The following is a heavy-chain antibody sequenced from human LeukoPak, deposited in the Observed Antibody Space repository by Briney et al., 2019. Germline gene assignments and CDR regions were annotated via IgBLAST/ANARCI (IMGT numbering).Heavy chain of an antibody. V-gene: IGHV3-7*01. CDR1: GFTFSSYW. D-gene: IGHD7-27*01. CDR3: ARDGDEAVGAFDI. CDR2: IKQDGSEK. Sequence: GGSLRLSCAASGFTFSSYWMSWVRQAPGKGLEWVANIKQDGSEKYYVDSVKGRFTISRDNAKNSLYLQMNSLRAEDTAVYYCARDGDEAVGAFDIWGQGTMVTVSS. J-gene: IGHJ3*02.